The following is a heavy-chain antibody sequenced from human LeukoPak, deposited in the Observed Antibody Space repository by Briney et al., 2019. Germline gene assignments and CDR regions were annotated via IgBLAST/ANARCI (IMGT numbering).Heavy chain of an antibody. CDR2: ISDSGGYT. CDR3: ANSGYNYDYGAFDI. J-gene: IGHJ3*02. CDR1: GFTFSSYA. V-gene: IGHV3-23*01. D-gene: IGHD5-18*01. Sequence: GGSLRLSCAASGFTFSSYAMSWVRQAPGKGLEWVSGISDSGGYTYYADSVKGRFIISRDNGKKTLYVQINSLRAEDTAVYYCANSGYNYDYGAFDIWGQGTMVTVSS.